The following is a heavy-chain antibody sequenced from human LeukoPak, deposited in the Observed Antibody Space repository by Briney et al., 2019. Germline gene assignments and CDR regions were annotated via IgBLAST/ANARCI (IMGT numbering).Heavy chain of an antibody. CDR1: GFTFNNYG. D-gene: IGHD3-3*01. V-gene: IGHV3-30*02. CDR3: AKGFWNWFDP. CDR2: IRYDGSNK. J-gene: IGHJ5*02. Sequence: PGGSLRLSCAASGFTFNNYGMHWVRQAPGKGLEWVAFIRYDGSNKYYADSVGGRFTTSRDNSKNTLYLQMSSLRAEDTAVYYCAKGFWNWFDPWGQGTLVTVSS.